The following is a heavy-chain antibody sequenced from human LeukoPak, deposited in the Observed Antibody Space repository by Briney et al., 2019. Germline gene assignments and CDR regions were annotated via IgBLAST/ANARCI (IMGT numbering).Heavy chain of an antibody. CDR1: GGSFSGYY. J-gene: IGHJ4*02. V-gene: IGHV4-34*01. D-gene: IGHD3-3*01. CDR2: INHSGST. Sequence: SETLSLTCAVYGGSFSGYYWSWIRQPPGKGLEWIGEINHSGSTNYNPSLKSRVTISVDTSKNQFSLKLSSVTAADTAVYYCARGRPSNTVLRFLEWLPRGYFDYWGQGTLVTVSS. CDR3: ARGRPSNTVLRFLEWLPRGYFDY.